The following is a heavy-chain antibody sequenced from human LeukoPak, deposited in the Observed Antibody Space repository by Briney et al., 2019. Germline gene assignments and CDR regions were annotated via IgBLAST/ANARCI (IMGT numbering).Heavy chain of an antibody. CDR1: GITFTKAW. D-gene: IGHD6-19*01. CDR3: VKDTGYSSGWYRGGYFDY. Sequence: GGSLRLSCAGSGITFTKAWMTWVRQAPGKGLEYVSAISSNGGSTYYADSVKGRFTISRDNSKNTLYLQMSSLRAEDTAVYYCVKDTGYSSGWYRGGYFDYWGQGTLVTVSS. V-gene: IGHV3-64D*09. J-gene: IGHJ4*02. CDR2: ISSNGGST.